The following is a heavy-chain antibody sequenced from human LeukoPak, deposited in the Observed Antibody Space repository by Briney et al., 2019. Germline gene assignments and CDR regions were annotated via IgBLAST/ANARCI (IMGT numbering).Heavy chain of an antibody. D-gene: IGHD1-26*01. Sequence: PSETPSLTCTVSGGSISSGGYYWSWIRQHPGKGLEWIGYIYYSGSTYYNPSLKSRVTISVDTSKNQFSLKLSSVTAADTAVYYCAGDRSWVKIDYWGQGTLVTVSS. V-gene: IGHV4-31*03. CDR1: GGSISSGGYY. J-gene: IGHJ4*02. CDR3: AGDRSWVKIDY. CDR2: IYYSGST.